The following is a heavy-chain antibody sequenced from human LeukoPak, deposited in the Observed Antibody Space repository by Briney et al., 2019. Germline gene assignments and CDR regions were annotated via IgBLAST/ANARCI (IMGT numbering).Heavy chain of an antibody. V-gene: IGHV1-69*04. CDR2: IIPILGIA. J-gene: IGHJ4*02. Sequence: VASVKVSCKASGGTFSSYAISWVRQAPGQGLEWMGRIIPILGIANYAQKFQGRVTITADKSTSTAYMELSSPRSEDTAVYYCARDSSNFPILDDYWGQGTLVTVSS. CDR1: GGTFSSYA. CDR3: ARDSSNFPILDDY. D-gene: IGHD7-27*01.